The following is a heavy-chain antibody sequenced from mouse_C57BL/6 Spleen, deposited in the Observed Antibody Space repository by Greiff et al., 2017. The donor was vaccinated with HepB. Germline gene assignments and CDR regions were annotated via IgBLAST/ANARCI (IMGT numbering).Heavy chain of an antibody. Sequence: EVQLVESGGGLVQPKGSLKLSCAASGFSFNTYAMNWVRQAPGKGLEWVARIRSKSNNYATYYADSVKDRFTISRDDSESMLYLQMNNLKTEDTAMYYCVRQGDYDPYFDYWGQGTTLTVSS. V-gene: IGHV10-1*01. CDR3: VRQGDYDPYFDY. CDR1: GFSFNTYA. D-gene: IGHD2-4*01. CDR2: IRSKSNNYAT. J-gene: IGHJ2*01.